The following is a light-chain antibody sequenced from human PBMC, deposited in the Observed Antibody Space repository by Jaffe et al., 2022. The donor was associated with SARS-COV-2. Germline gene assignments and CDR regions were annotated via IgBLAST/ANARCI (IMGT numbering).Light chain of an antibody. CDR3: QQYNNYPQT. J-gene: IGKJ1*01. CDR1: QSTSSW. Sequence: DIQMTQSPSTLSASVGDRVTITCRASQSTSSWLAWYQQKPGKAPKLLIYRASSLESGVPSRFSGSGSGTEFTLTISSLQPDDFAIYYCQQYNNYPQTFGQGTKVEIK. V-gene: IGKV1-5*03. CDR2: RAS.